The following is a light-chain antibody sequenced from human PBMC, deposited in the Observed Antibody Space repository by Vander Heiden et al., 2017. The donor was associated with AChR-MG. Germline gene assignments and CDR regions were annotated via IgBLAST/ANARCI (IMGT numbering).Light chain of an antibody. CDR1: QGLLHSNGYNY. CDR3: MQALQTPRT. J-gene: IGKJ1*01. CDR2: LGS. V-gene: IGKV2-28*01. Sequence: DIVMTSPPPSLPVTPGEPASVSCRSSQGLLHSNGYNYLDWYLQKPGQSPQLLIYLGSNRASGVPDRFSGSGSGTDFTLKISRVEAEDVGVYYCMQALQTPRTFGQGTKVEIK.